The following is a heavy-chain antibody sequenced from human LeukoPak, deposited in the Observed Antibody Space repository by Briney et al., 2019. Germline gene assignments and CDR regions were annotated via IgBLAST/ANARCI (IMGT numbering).Heavy chain of an antibody. J-gene: IGHJ4*02. D-gene: IGHD2-2*01. V-gene: IGHV4-39*01. Sequence: SETLSLTCSVSGGSIRANTNFWGWNSSNYWGWIRQPPGKGLEWIGSVHFSGTTYYHPSLQSRFTISVDTSKNQFSLKLSSVTAADTAVYYCASGTYQLLTSWGQGTLVTVSS. CDR1: GGSIRANTNFWGWNSSNY. CDR2: VHFSGTT. CDR3: ASGTYQLLTS.